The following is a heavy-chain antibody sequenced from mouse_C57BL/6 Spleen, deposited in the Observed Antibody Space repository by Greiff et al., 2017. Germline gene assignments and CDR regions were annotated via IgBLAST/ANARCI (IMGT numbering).Heavy chain of an antibody. CDR3: AQTKSGYDYSYWYCDV. CDR2: IWWNDDK. CDR1: GFSLSTSNMG. Sequence: QVTLKECGPGILQPSQTLSLTCSFSGFSLSTSNMGIGWIRQPSGKGLEWLAHIWWNDDKYYNPSLKSRLTISKDTSNHQVFLKITSVDTADTATYYCAQTKSGYDYSYWYCDVWGTGTTVTVSS. D-gene: IGHD2-4*01. J-gene: IGHJ1*03. V-gene: IGHV8-5*01.